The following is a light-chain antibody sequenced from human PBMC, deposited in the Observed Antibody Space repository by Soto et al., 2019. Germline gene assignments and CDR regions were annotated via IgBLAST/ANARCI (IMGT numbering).Light chain of an antibody. CDR2: GAS. V-gene: IGKV3-15*01. J-gene: IGKJ5*01. CDR3: QQYNNWPPVT. CDR1: QSVSSN. Sequence: EIVMTQSPASLSVSPGERATLSCRASQSVSSNLAWYQQKPGQAPRLLIYGASTRATGFPARFSGSGSGTEFTLTISSLQSEDFAVYYCQQYNNWPPVTFGQGTRLEIK.